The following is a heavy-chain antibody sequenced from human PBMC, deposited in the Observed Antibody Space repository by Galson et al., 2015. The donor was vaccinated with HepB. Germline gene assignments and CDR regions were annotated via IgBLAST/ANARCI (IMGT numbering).Heavy chain of an antibody. V-gene: IGHV4-59*01. CDR2: IYYSGST. CDR1: GGSISSYY. D-gene: IGHD3-3*01. Sequence: SETLSLTCTVSGGSISSYYWSWIRQPPGKGLEWIGYIYYSGSTNYNPSLKSRVTISVDTSKNQFSLKLSSVTAADTAVYYCARGPSRVDFWSGLGLYYYYGMDVWGQGTTVTVSS. CDR3: ARGPSRVDFWSGLGLYYYYGMDV. J-gene: IGHJ6*02.